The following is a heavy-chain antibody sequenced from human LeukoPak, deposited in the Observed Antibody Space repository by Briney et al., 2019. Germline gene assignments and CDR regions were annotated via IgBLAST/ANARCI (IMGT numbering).Heavy chain of an antibody. J-gene: IGHJ3*02. Sequence: GGSLRLSCTVSGFTVSSNSMSWVRQAPGKGLEWVSFIYSDNTHYSDSVKGRFTISRDNSKNTLYLQMNSLRADDTAVYYCARELREHGVFDIWGQGTLVTVSS. D-gene: IGHD1-26*01. CDR1: GFTVSSNS. V-gene: IGHV3-53*01. CDR3: ARELREHGVFDI. CDR2: IYSDNT.